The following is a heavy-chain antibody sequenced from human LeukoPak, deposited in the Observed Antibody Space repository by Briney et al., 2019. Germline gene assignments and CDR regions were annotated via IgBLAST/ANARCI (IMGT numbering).Heavy chain of an antibody. CDR2: INPSGGGT. D-gene: IGHD6-13*01. J-gene: IGHJ4*02. Sequence: SVKVTFQASGYIFTRYSIHWLGQPPAKGLEGMGWINPSGGGTNYAQKLQGRVTMTRDTSISTAYMELSRMRSDDTAVYYGAREAAVPFPGWDYWGQGALVTVSS. V-gene: IGHV1-2*02. CDR1: GYIFTRYS. CDR3: AREAAVPFPGWDY.